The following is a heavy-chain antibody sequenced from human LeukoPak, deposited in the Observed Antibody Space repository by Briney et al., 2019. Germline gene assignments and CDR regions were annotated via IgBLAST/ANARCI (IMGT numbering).Heavy chain of an antibody. D-gene: IGHD5-18*01. CDR3: ASGGYSYGTFFDY. CDR1: GGSISSNSYY. J-gene: IGHJ4*02. Sequence: SETLSLTCTVFGGSISSNSYYWGWIRQPPGKGLEWIGSIYYSGSTYYNPSLKSRVTISVDTSKNQFSLKLSSVTAADTAVYYCASGGYSYGTFFDYWGQGTLVTVSS. V-gene: IGHV4-39*07. CDR2: IYYSGST.